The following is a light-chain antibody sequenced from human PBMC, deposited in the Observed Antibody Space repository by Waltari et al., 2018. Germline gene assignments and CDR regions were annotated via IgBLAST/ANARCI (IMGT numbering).Light chain of an antibody. J-gene: IGKJ1*01. CDR3: QQRSNWPRT. CDR1: QIVSSH. CDR2: DAS. V-gene: IGKV3-11*01. Sequence: EIVLTQSPATLSLSPGERATLSCRASQIVSSHLAWYQQKPGQAPRLLIYDASTRATGIPARFSGSGSGTDFTLTISSLEPEDFAVYYCQQRSNWPRTFGQGTKVEIK.